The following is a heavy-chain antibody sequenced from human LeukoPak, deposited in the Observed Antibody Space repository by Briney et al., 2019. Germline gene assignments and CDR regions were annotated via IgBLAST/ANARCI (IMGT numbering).Heavy chain of an antibody. CDR1: GGSFSGYY. CDR2: INHSGST. CDR3: AREQDYSSSFGFDY. J-gene: IGHJ4*02. V-gene: IGHV4-34*01. D-gene: IGHD6-6*01. Sequence: PSETLSLTCAVYGGSFSGYYWSWIRQPPGKGLEWIGEINHSGSTNYNPSLKSRVTISVDTSKNQFSLKLSSVTAADTAVYYCAREQDYSSSFGFDYWGQGTLVTVSS.